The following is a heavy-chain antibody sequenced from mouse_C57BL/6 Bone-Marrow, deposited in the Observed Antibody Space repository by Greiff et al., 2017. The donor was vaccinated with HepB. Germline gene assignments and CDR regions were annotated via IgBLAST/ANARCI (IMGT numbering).Heavy chain of an antibody. CDR3: ARFDGRDYAMDD. V-gene: IGHV1-81*01. Sequence: QVQLQQSGAELARPGASVKLSCKASGSTFTSYGISWVKQRTGQGLEWIGEIYPRSGNTYYNEKFKGKAPLTADKSSSTAYMELRSLTSEDSAVYFCARFDGRDYAMDDWGQGTSVTVSS. J-gene: IGHJ4*01. CDR2: IYPRSGNT. D-gene: IGHD1-1*01. CDR1: GSTFTSYG.